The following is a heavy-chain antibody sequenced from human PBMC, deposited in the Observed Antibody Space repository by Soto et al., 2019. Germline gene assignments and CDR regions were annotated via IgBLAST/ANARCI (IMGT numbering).Heavy chain of an antibody. D-gene: IGHD2-15*01. Sequence: GGSLRLSCTASGFTFGDYAMSWFRQAPGKGLEWVGFIRSKAYGGKTEYAAYVKGRFTISRDDSKSIAYLQMNSLKTEDTAVYYCTRDLRYCSGGSCFFDEYFQHWGQGTLVTVSS. J-gene: IGHJ1*01. CDR2: IRSKAYGGKT. CDR1: GFTFGDYA. V-gene: IGHV3-49*03. CDR3: TRDLRYCSGGSCFFDEYFQH.